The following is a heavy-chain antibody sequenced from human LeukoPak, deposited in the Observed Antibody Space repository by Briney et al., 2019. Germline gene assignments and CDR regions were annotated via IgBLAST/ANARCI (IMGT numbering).Heavy chain of an antibody. J-gene: IGHJ4*02. CDR3: ASGGWYRGY. Sequence: SETLSLTCAVYGGSFSGYYWTWIRQPPGKGLEWIGEINHSGSTNYNPSLKSRVTISVDTSKNQFSLKLSSMTAADTAVYYCASGGWYRGYWGRETLVTVSS. D-gene: IGHD6-19*01. CDR2: INHSGST. V-gene: IGHV4-34*01. CDR1: GGSFSGYY.